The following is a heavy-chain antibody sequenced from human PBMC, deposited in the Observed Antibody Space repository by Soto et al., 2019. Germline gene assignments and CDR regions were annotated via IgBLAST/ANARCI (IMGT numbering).Heavy chain of an antibody. CDR3: VRKVKYTNGGKPFDY. CDR2: ISGSGGST. CDR1: GFTFSSYA. Sequence: GGSLRLSCAASGFTFSSYAMSWVRQAPGKGLEWVSAISGSGGSTYYADSVKGRFTISRDNAKNSLSLQMNSLRAEDTAVYFCVRKVKYTNGGKPFDYGGREPLVPVP. V-gene: IGHV3-23*01. J-gene: IGHJ4*02. D-gene: IGHD7-27*01.